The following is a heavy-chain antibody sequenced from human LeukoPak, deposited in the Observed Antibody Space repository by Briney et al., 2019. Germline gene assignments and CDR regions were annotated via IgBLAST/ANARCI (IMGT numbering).Heavy chain of an antibody. CDR2: INHSGST. V-gene: IGHV4-34*01. CDR1: GGSSSGYY. Sequence: PSETLSLTCAVYGGSSSGYYWSWIRQPPGKGLEWIGEINHSGSTNYNPSLKSRVTISVDTSKNQFSLKLSSVTAADTAVYYCARGRDPTFWSGYYPIIDYWGQGTLVTVSS. CDR3: ARGRDPTFWSGYYPIIDY. J-gene: IGHJ4*02. D-gene: IGHD3-3*01.